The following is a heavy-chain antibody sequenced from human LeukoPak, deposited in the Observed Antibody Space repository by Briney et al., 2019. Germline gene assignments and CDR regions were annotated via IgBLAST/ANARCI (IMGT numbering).Heavy chain of an antibody. CDR2: IHADGIST. D-gene: IGHD1-14*01. V-gene: IGHV3-74*01. Sequence: GGSLRLSCAASGFTFSSYATHWVRQVPGKGPVWVSRIHADGISTSYADSVKGRFTISRDNAKNTLYLQMNSLRAEDTAVYYCARVSTSTYNLGTGFDSWGQGTLVTVSS. CDR1: GFTFSSYA. CDR3: ARVSTSTYNLGTGFDS. J-gene: IGHJ4*02.